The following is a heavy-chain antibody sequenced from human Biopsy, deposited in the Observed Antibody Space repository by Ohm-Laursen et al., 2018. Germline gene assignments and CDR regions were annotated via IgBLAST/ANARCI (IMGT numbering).Heavy chain of an antibody. Sequence: LTCIVSGGSISRDYWAWIRQPPGKGLQWIGYTYYSGSTNYNPSLNSRVTIAVDTSKNQFSLRLTSVTAADTAVYYCVRSNYHYYGFDVWGQGTTVTVSS. V-gene: IGHV4-59*01. CDR3: VRSNYHYYGFDV. CDR2: TYYSGST. J-gene: IGHJ6*02. CDR1: GGSISRDY.